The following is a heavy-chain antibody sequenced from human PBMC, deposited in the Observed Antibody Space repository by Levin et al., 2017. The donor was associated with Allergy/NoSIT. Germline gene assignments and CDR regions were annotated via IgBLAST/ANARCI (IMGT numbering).Heavy chain of an antibody. Sequence: GESLKISCAASGFAFNTKWMHWVRQAPGKGLVWVAHINTDGSDTNYADSVKGRFTISRDNSKNTLYMQMNSLRAEDTAVYYCAKAVGSVDPYDIWGQGTMVIVSS. J-gene: IGHJ3*02. CDR2: INTDGSDT. V-gene: IGHV3-74*01. CDR1: GFAFNTKW. D-gene: IGHD1-26*01. CDR3: AKAVGSVDPYDI.